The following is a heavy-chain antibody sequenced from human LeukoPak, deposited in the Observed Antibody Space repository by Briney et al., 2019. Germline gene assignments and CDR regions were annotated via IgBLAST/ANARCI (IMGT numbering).Heavy chain of an antibody. CDR2: ISGSGGST. V-gene: IGHV3-23*01. CDR3: AKDLSSSSSVVVVAAKHDY. CDR1: GFTFSSYA. D-gene: IGHD2-15*01. J-gene: IGHJ4*02. Sequence: GGSLRLSYAASGFTFSSYAMSWVRQAPGKGLEWVSAISGSGGSTYYADSVKGRFTISRDNSKNTLYLQMNSLRAEDTAVYYCAKDLSSSSSVVVVAAKHDYWGQGTLVTVSS.